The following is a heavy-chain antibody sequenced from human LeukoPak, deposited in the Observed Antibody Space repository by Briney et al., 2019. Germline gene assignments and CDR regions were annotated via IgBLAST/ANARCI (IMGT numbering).Heavy chain of an antibody. V-gene: IGHV1-2*02. CDR1: GYTFTGYY. J-gene: IGHJ4*02. CDR2: INPNSGGT. CDR3: ASLSPRIVGATIVDY. D-gene: IGHD1-26*01. Sequence: ASVRVSCKASGYTFTGYYMHWVRQAPGRGLEWMGWINPNSGGTNYAQKFQGRVTMTRDTSFSTAYMELSRLRSDDTAVYYCASLSPRIVGATIVDYWGQGTLVTVSS.